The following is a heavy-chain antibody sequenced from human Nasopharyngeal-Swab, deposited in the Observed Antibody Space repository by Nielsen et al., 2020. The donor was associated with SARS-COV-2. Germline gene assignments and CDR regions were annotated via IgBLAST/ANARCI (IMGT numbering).Heavy chain of an antibody. V-gene: IGHV4-30-4*01. D-gene: IGHD1-26*01. CDR2: IYYSGST. CDR3: ARESGIVGATESY. J-gene: IGHJ4*02. Sequence: SETLSLTCAVSGGSISSGGYYWSWIRQPPGKGLEWIGYIYYSGSTYYNPSLKSRVTISVDTSKNQFSLKLSSVTAADTAVYYCARESGIVGATESYWGQGTLVTVSS. CDR1: GGSISSGGYY.